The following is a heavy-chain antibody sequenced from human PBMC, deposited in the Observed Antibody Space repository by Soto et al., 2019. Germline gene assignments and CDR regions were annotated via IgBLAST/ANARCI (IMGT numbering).Heavy chain of an antibody. V-gene: IGHV5-51*01. D-gene: IGHD3-3*01. CDR2: IYPSDSDT. CDR3: ARGGVSTRTFDY. CDR1: GYNFAGYW. J-gene: IGHJ4*02. Sequence: ESLKISCKGSGYNFAGYWIAWVRQMPGKGLELMGIIYPSDSDTRYRPSFQGQVTISADKSISSAYLQWSSLRASDTAVYYCARGGVSTRTFDYWGQGTPVTVSS.